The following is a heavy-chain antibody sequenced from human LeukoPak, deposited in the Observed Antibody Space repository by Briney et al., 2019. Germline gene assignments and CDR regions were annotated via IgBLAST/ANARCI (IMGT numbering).Heavy chain of an antibody. Sequence: PGGSLRLSCAASGFTFSGCGMHWVRQAPGKGLEWVAFIWYDGRDKYYADSVKGQSTISRDNSKNTLYLQMNSLRAEDTAVYYCAKDPYSYGSYFDYWGQGTLVTVSS. CDR1: GFTFSGCG. D-gene: IGHD5-18*01. CDR2: IWYDGRDK. J-gene: IGHJ4*02. CDR3: AKDPYSYGSYFDY. V-gene: IGHV3-30*02.